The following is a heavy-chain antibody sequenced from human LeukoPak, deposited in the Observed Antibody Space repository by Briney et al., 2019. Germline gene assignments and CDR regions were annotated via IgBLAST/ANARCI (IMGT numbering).Heavy chain of an antibody. CDR3: ARGAHCSSTSCYIDY. D-gene: IGHD2-2*02. Sequence: SETLSLTCTVSGGSISTYYWSWIRQPPGKGLEWIGEINHSGSTNYNPSLKSRVTISVDTSKNQFSLKLSSVTAADTAVYYCARGAHCSSTSCYIDYWGQGTLVTVSS. CDR1: GGSISTYY. J-gene: IGHJ4*02. CDR2: INHSGST. V-gene: IGHV4-34*01.